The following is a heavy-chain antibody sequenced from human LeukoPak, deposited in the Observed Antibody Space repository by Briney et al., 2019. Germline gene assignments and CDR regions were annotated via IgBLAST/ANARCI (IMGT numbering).Heavy chain of an antibody. CDR1: GFTFSTYW. CDR3: ARIGYVSSSLHF. J-gene: IGHJ4*02. CDR2: IKEDGRTK. V-gene: IGHV3-7*05. D-gene: IGHD6-6*01. Sequence: PGGSLRLSCTASGFTFSTYWMSWVRQAPGKGLEWVANIKEDGRTKYYLDSVKGRFTISRDNPKNSLYLEMDSLRADDTAVYFCARIGYVSSSLHFWGQGALVTVSS.